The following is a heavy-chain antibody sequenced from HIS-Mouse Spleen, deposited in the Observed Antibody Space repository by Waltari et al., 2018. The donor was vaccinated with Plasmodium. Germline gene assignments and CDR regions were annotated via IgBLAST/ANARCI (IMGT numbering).Heavy chain of an antibody. D-gene: IGHD6-13*01. CDR1: EFTSRSYW. J-gene: IGHJ2*01. V-gene: IGHV3-7*01. CDR2: IKQDGSEK. CDR3: ASSWYWYFDL. Sequence: EVQLVESGGGLVQPGGSLSLYCAASEFTSRSYWMSGVRQAPGKGLRWVANIKQDGSEKYYVDSVKGRFTISRDNAKNSLYLQMNSLRAEDTAVYYCASSWYWYFDLWGRGTLVTVSS.